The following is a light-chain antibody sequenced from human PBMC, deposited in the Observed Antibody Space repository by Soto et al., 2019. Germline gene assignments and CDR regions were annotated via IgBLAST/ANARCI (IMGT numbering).Light chain of an antibody. Sequence: DLQMTQSPSTLSASVGDRVTNTCRASQSVYTWLAWYQQKPGKAPQLLIWGVSNLESGVPSRFSGSDSGTEFTLTISSLQPDDFATYYCQHYNEYSRAFGQGTRVEIK. V-gene: IGKV1-5*01. CDR3: QHYNEYSRA. J-gene: IGKJ1*01. CDR1: QSVYTW. CDR2: GVS.